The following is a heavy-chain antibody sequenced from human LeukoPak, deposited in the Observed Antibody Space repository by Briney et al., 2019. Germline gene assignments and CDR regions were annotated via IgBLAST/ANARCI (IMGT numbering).Heavy chain of an antibody. CDR1: GSSISSGDYY. J-gene: IGHJ5*02. V-gene: IGHV4-30-4*08. CDR3: ARDSRDSSSWNIWFDP. D-gene: IGHD6-13*01. Sequence: SETLSLTCTVSGSSISSGDYYWSWIRQPPGKGLEWIGYIYYSGSTYYNPSLKSRVTISVDTSKNQFSLKLSSVTAADTAVYYCARDSRDSSSWNIWFDPWGQGTLVTVSS. CDR2: IYYSGST.